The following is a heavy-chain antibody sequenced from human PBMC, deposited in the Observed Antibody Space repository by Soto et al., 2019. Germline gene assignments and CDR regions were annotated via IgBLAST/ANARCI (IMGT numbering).Heavy chain of an antibody. V-gene: IGHV4-34*01. CDR1: GGFVSSGSYY. CDR3: ARVERRTARTAVDAFDI. Sequence: QVQLQQWGAGLLKPSETLSLTCAVYGGFVSSGSYYWSWIRQPPGKGLEWIGEMSHSGGTHFNPYLKRRATTPVQTSKPQFPLKLNSVTGAAKALYYFARVERRTARTAVDAFDIWGPGTRVTVSS. D-gene: IGHD2-21*02. J-gene: IGHJ3*02. CDR2: MSHSGGT.